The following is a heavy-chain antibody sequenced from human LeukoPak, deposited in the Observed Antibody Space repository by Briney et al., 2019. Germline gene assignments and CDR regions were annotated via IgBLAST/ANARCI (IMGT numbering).Heavy chain of an antibody. CDR1: GFPFTDYA. CDR2: FDGSGDGT. J-gene: IGHJ4*02. CDR3: ARGSGYSH. D-gene: IGHD3-3*01. V-gene: IGHV3-23*01. Sequence: GGSLSLSCAASGFPFTDYAMSGVRQPPGKGLEWVSGFDGSGDGTYYVDSVKGRFTISRDNSENTVYLQMNSVRAEDTAVYYCARGSGYSHWGQGTLVTVSS.